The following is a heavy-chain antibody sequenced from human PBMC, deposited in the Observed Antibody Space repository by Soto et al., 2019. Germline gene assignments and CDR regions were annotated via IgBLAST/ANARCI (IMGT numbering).Heavy chain of an antibody. Sequence: QVQLVESGGGVVQPGRSLGLSCAASGFTFSSYAMHWVRQAPGKGLEWVAVISYDGSNKYYADSVKGRFTISRDNSKNTLYLQMNSLRAEDTAVYYCARDTMATIRYYYGMDVWGQGTTVTVSS. D-gene: IGHD5-12*01. J-gene: IGHJ6*02. V-gene: IGHV3-30-3*01. CDR2: ISYDGSNK. CDR3: ARDTMATIRYYYGMDV. CDR1: GFTFSSYA.